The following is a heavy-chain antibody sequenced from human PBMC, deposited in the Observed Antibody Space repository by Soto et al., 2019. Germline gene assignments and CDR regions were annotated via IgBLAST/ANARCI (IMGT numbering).Heavy chain of an antibody. J-gene: IGHJ4*02. V-gene: IGHV1-46*01. CDR3: ARNAGIVVVTAGSDMDYYFDY. Sequence: ASVEVSCKASGYTFTSYYMHWVRQAPGQGLEWMGIINPSGGSTSYAQKFQGRVTMTRDTSTSTVYMELSSLRSEDTAVYYCARNAGIVVVTAGSDMDYYFDYWGQGTLVTVSS. CDR2: INPSGGST. D-gene: IGHD2-21*02. CDR1: GYTFTSYY.